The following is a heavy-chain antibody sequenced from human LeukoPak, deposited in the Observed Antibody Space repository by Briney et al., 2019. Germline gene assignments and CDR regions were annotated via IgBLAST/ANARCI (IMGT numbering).Heavy chain of an antibody. CDR2: IYYSGST. CDR3: ARVNVGVVVAATIYYYYYYMDV. V-gene: IGHV4-61*01. Sequence: SETLSLTCSVSGGSISSGSYYWSWIRQPPGKGLEWIGYIYYSGSTNYNPSLKSRVTISVDTSKNQFSLKLSSVTAADTAVYYCARVNVGVVVAATIYYYYYYMDVWGKGTTVTVSS. J-gene: IGHJ6*03. D-gene: IGHD2-15*01. CDR1: GGSISSGSYY.